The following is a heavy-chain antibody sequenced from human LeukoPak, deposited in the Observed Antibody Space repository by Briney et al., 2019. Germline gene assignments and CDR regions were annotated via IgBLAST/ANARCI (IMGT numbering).Heavy chain of an antibody. CDR3: ARESPEGSVDV. V-gene: IGHV3-48*01. CDR2: ISATSNTI. CDR1: GFSFSRYD. Sequence: GGSLRLSCAASGFSFSRYDMGWVRQPPGKGLDWTSYISATSNTIYYADSVQGRFTISRENAKDSLYLQLSSPRAEDTAVYYCARESPEGSVDVWGTGTTVIVSS. D-gene: IGHD3-10*01. J-gene: IGHJ6*04.